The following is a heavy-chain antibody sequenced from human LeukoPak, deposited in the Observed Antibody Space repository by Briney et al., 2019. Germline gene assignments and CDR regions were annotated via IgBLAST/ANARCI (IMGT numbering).Heavy chain of an antibody. CDR2: ISSSGSTI. CDR1: GFTFSDSY. J-gene: IGHJ4*02. Sequence: PGRSLTLSCAASGFTFSDSYMSWVRQAPGKGLEWVSYISSSGSTIYYADSVKGRFTISRDNAKNSLYLQMNSLRAEDTAVYYCAREPSWGGGYFDYWGQGTLVTVSS. V-gene: IGHV3-11*01. D-gene: IGHD7-27*01. CDR3: AREPSWGGGYFDY.